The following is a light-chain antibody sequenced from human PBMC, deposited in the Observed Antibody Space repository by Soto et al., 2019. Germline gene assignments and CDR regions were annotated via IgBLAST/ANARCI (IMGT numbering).Light chain of an antibody. J-gene: IGKJ1*01. CDR3: LQDINYPWT. Sequence: IQMTQSPSTLSATVGDRVTITCRASQSISSWLAWYQQKPGKAPKLLIYDASSLESGVPSRFSGSGSGTEFTLTISSLQPDDFATYYCLQDINYPWTFGQGTKVDI. CDR2: DAS. CDR1: QSISSW. V-gene: IGKV1-5*01.